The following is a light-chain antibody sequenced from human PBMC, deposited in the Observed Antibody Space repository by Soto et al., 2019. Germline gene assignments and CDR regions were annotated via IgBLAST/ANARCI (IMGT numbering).Light chain of an antibody. CDR1: SSDVGGYNY. CDR2: EVS. V-gene: IGLV2-8*01. CDR3: SSYAGSNNLL. Sequence: QSVLTQPPSASGSPGHSVTISCTGTSSDVGGYNYVSWYQQHPGKAPQLMIYEVSRRPSGVPDRFSGSKSGNTASLTVSGLQVQDEADYYCSSYAGSNNLLFGGGTKLTVL. J-gene: IGLJ2*01.